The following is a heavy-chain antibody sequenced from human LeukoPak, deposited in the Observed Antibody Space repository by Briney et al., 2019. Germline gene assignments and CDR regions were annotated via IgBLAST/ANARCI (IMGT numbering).Heavy chain of an antibody. D-gene: IGHD3-22*01. CDR1: GGTFSSYA. Sequence: SVKVSCKASGGTFSSYAISWVRQAPGQGLEWMGGIIPIFGTANYAQKFQGRVTITADESTSTAYMELSSLRSEDTAVYYCARGREGDYYDSSGHPEPYDYWGQGTLVTVSS. CDR3: ARGREGDYYDSSGHPEPYDY. V-gene: IGHV1-69*13. CDR2: IIPIFGTA. J-gene: IGHJ4*02.